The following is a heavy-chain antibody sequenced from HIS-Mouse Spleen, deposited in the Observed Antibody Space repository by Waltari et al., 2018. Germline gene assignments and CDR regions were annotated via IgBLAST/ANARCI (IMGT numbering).Heavy chain of an antibody. J-gene: IGHJ2*01. CDR2: IYYSGST. Sequence: QLQLQESGPGLVKPSETLSLTCTVSGGSISSSSYYWGWIRQPPGKGLAWIGSIYYSGSTYSNPALKGRVTISVDTSKNQFSLKLSSVTAADTAVYYCAREIPYSSSWYDWYFDLWGRGTLVTVSS. D-gene: IGHD6-13*01. CDR1: GGSISSSSYY. CDR3: AREIPYSSSWYDWYFDL. V-gene: IGHV4-39*07.